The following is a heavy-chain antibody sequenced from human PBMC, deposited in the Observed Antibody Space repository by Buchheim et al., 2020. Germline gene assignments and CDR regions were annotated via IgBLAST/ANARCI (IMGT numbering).Heavy chain of an antibody. CDR1: GFTFSSYG. Sequence: QVQLVESGGGVVQPGRSLRLSCAASGFTFSSYGMHWVRQAPGKGLEWVAFIRYDGSNKYYADSVKGRFTISRDNYKNTLYLQMNSLRAEDTAVYYCAKDLMYYDSSGYYLWYFDYWGQGTL. V-gene: IGHV3-30*02. J-gene: IGHJ4*02. CDR3: AKDLMYYDSSGYYLWYFDY. D-gene: IGHD3-22*01. CDR2: IRYDGSNK.